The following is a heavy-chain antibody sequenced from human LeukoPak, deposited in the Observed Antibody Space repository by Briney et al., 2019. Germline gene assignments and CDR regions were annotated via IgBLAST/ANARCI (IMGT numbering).Heavy chain of an antibody. D-gene: IGHD3-22*01. CDR1: GGSISSYY. CDR2: IYYSGST. V-gene: IGHV4-59*01. CDR3: ATLKTYYYDSSGYQYYYYMDV. Sequence: SETLSLTCTVSGGSISSYYWSWIRQPPGKGLEWIGYIYYSGSTNYNPSLKSRVTISVDTSKNQFSLKLSSVTAADTAVYYCATLKTYYYDSSGYQYYYYMDVWGKGTTVTVSS. J-gene: IGHJ6*03.